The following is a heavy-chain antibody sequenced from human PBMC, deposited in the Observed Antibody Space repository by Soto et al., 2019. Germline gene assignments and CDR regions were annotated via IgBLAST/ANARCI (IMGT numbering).Heavy chain of an antibody. CDR1: GGTFSSYA. CDR2: IIPIFGTA. CDR3: ARERDRGASSYLSAGSYFDY. V-gene: IGHV1-69*13. D-gene: IGHD3-16*02. J-gene: IGHJ4*02. Sequence: GASVKVSCKASGGTFSSYAISWVRHAPGQGLEWMGGIIPIFGTANYAQKFQGRVTITADESTSTAYMELSSLRSEDTAVYYCARERDRGASSYLSAGSYFDYWGQGTMVTVYS.